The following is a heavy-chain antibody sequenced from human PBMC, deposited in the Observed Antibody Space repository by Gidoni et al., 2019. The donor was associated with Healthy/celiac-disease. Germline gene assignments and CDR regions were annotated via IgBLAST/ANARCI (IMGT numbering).Heavy chain of an antibody. Sequence: QVQLQQWGAGLLKPSETLSLTCAGHGGSFSGSYWSWIRQPPGNGLEWLGEINHSGSTNYNPSLKSRVTISVDTSKNQFSLKLSSVTAADTAVYYCASATAAGTFSWFDPWGQGTLVTVSS. CDR1: GGSFSGSY. CDR3: ASATAAGTFSWFDP. CDR2: INHSGST. V-gene: IGHV4-34*01. D-gene: IGHD6-13*01. J-gene: IGHJ5*02.